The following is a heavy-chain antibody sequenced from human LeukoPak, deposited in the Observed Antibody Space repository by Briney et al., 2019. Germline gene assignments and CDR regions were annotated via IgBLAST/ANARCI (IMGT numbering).Heavy chain of an antibody. CDR2: ISDDDTTI. D-gene: IGHD6-13*01. CDR3: ARGHGTSWFPFDS. Sequence: PGGSLRLSCTGSGFSFSSFQMNWVRQAPGEGLEWVSHISDDDTTIYYADSVKGRFTISRDDAKSSLYLEMKSLRAEDTAIYYCARGHGTSWFPFDSWGQGTLVTVSS. CDR1: GFSFSSFQ. V-gene: IGHV3-48*03. J-gene: IGHJ4*02.